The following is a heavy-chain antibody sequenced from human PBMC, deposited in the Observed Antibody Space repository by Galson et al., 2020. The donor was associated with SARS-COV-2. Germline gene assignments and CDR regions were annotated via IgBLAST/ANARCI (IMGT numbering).Heavy chain of an antibody. J-gene: IGHJ4*02. CDR3: AGYESDTRAFGS. V-gene: IGHV4-31*03. CDR2: IYYSGST. Sequence: SETLSLTCTVSGGSINSGAYYWSWIRQHPEKGLEWIGYIYYSGSTYYNPSLKSRVTISIDTSNNQFSLRLSPVTAAATALYYSAGYESDTRAFGSWGQGTLVTVSS. CDR1: GGSINSGAYY. D-gene: IGHD1-1*01.